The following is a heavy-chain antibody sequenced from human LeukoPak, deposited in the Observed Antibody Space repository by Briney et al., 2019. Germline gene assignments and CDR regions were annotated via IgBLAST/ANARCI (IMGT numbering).Heavy chain of an antibody. CDR1: GLTVTDNY. CDR3: ARTNTVYGDFDY. Sequence: PGGSLRLSCAASGLTVTDNYFSWVRQAPGKGLEWVSVMFPDGRTYHADSVKGRFTISRDRPKNTLLLQMNSLRADDTALYHCARTNTVYGDFDYWGQGILVTVSS. D-gene: IGHD2/OR15-2a*01. CDR2: MFPDGRT. V-gene: IGHV3-53*01. J-gene: IGHJ4*02.